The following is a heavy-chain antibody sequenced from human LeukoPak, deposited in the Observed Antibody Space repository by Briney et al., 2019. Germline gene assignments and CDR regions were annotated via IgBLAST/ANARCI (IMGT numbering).Heavy chain of an antibody. V-gene: IGHV3-48*01. CDR2: ISSSSSIR. CDR1: GIIFSSYG. J-gene: IGHJ4*02. D-gene: IGHD3-16*02. CDR3: ARGGHYDSVWGRYRQKDGFDY. Sequence: GGSLRLSCAASGIIFSSYGMHWVRQAPGKGLEWVLYISSSSSIRYYADSVKGRFTISRDNAKNSLYLQMNSLRAEDTAVYYCARGGHYDSVWGRYRQKDGFDYWGQGTLVIVSS.